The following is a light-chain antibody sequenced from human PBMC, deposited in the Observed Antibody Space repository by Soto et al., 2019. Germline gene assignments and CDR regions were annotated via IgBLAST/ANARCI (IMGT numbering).Light chain of an antibody. CDR3: QQTYSTPWT. Sequence: DIQMTQSPSSLSASVGDRVTITCRPSRGVSSSLNWYQQKPGEAPKLLIYAASSLQSGVPSRFSGRRSGTDFTLTISSVQPEDFVTYHCQQTYSTPWTFGQGTRVEIK. CDR1: RGVSSS. CDR2: AAS. J-gene: IGKJ1*01. V-gene: IGKV1-39*01.